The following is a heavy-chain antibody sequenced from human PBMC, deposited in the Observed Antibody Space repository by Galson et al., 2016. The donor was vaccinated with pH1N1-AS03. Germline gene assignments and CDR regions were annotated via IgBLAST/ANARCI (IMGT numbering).Heavy chain of an antibody. V-gene: IGHV3-11*04. CDR3: TREGKNRFRDYYYMDV. D-gene: IGHD2/OR15-2a*01. CDR2: ISESGSGT. Sequence: SLRLSCAASGFTFSDNHMSWLRQAPGRGLEYIGYISESGSGTVYRDSVKGRFTISRDNAKNSLYLQMNSLRAEDTAVYYCTREGKNRFRDYYYMDVWGKGTTVTVSS. CDR1: GFTFSDNH. J-gene: IGHJ6*03.